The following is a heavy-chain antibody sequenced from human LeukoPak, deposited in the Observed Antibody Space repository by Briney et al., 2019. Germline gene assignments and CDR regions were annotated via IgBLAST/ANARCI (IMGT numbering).Heavy chain of an antibody. D-gene: IGHD6-19*01. V-gene: IGHV3-21*01. Sequence: GGSLRLSCAASGFTLSSYSMNWVRQAPGKGLEWVSSISSSSSYIYYADSVKGRFTISRDNAKNSLYLQMNSPRAEDTAVYYCAREEYSSGWYHYYYMDVWGKGTTVTVSS. CDR1: GFTLSSYS. CDR3: AREEYSSGWYHYYYMDV. CDR2: ISSSSSYI. J-gene: IGHJ6*03.